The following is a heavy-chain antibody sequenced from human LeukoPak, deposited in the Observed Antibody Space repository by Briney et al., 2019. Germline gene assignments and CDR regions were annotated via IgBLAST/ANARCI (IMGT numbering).Heavy chain of an antibody. CDR2: IIPILGIA. V-gene: IGHV1-69*04. Sequence: SVKVSCKASGGTFSSYAISWVRQAPGQGLEWMGRIIPILGIANYAQKFQGRVTMTRDTSISTAYMELSRLRSDDTAVYYCAREPVYYDSSGYYSGDYWGQGTLVTVSS. J-gene: IGHJ4*02. D-gene: IGHD3-22*01. CDR3: AREPVYYDSSGYYSGDY. CDR1: GGTFSSYA.